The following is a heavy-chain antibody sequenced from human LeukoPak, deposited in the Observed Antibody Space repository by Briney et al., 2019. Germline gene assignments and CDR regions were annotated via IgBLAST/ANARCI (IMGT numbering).Heavy chain of an antibody. V-gene: IGHV3-33*01. CDR2: IWYDGSNK. Sequence: GGSLRLSCAASGFTFSSYGMHWVRQAPGKGLEWVAVIWYDGSNKYYADSVKGRFTISRDNSKNTLYLQMNSLRAEDTAVYYCAREIPYDILTGYSRGEFDYWGQGTLVTVSS. D-gene: IGHD3-9*01. J-gene: IGHJ4*02. CDR3: AREIPYDILTGYSRGEFDY. CDR1: GFTFSSYG.